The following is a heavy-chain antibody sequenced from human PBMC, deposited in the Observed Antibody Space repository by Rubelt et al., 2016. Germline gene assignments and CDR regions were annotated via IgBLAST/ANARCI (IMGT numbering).Heavy chain of an antibody. J-gene: IGHJ6*03. CDR1: GGSFSGYY. CDR3: ARDADTAMVRGSYYYYMDV. V-gene: IGHV4-59*10. Sequence: QVQLQQWGAGLLKPSETLSLTCAVYGGSFSGYYWSWIRQPAGKGLEWIGRIYTSGSTNYNPSLKRRVTMSVDTSKNQFSLKLSSVTAADTAVYYCARDADTAMVRGSYYYYMDVWGKGTTVTVSS. D-gene: IGHD5-18*01. CDR2: IYTSGST.